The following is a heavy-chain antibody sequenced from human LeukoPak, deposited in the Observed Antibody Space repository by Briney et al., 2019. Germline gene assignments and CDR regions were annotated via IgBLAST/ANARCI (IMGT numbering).Heavy chain of an antibody. CDR2: IKSKTDGATT. CDR3: TTDYFGSGNF. D-gene: IGHD3-10*01. Sequence: GGSLRLSCAVSGITFTNAWMSWVRQAPGKGLEWVGRIKSKTDGATTDYAAPVKGRFTISRDDSKNTLYLQMNSLKTEDTAVYYRTTDYFGSGNFWGQGTLVTASS. J-gene: IGHJ4*02. CDR1: GITFTNAW. V-gene: IGHV3-15*05.